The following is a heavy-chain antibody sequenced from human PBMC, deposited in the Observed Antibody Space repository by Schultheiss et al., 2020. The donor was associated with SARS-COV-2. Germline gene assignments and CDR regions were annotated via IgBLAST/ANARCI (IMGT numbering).Heavy chain of an antibody. V-gene: IGHV4-39*01. CDR3: ARHRSLYTMDV. Sequence: SQTLSLTCTVSGGSISSTTYYWGWIRQPPGKGLEWVGNMDYNGHSFYNPSLKSRVTMSEDTSKNHFSLKLTSVTAADTAVYFCARHRSLYTMDVWGHGTTVTVSS. J-gene: IGHJ6*02. D-gene: IGHD4-11*01. CDR1: GGSISSTTYY. CDR2: MDYNGHS.